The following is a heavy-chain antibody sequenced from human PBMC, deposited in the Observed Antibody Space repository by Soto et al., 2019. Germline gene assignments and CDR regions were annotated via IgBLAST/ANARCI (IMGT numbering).Heavy chain of an antibody. CDR2: VYHSGST. V-gene: IGHV4-61*08. CDR3: AKTNYYASGRY. CDR1: GDSLNDGYY. Sequence: NPSETLSLTCTVSGDSLNDGYYWSCIRQPPGKGLEWIGDVYHSGSTNYNPSLRSRATISVDMSKNQFSLKLRSVTAADTAVYYCAKTNYYASGRYWGQGTLVTVYS. D-gene: IGHD3-10*01. J-gene: IGHJ4*02.